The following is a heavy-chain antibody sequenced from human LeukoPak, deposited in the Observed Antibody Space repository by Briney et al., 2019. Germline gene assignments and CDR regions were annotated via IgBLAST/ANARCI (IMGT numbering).Heavy chain of an antibody. CDR1: GGTFSSYA. CDR2: TIPIFGTA. J-gene: IGHJ4*02. Sequence: SVKVSCKASGGTFSSYAISWVRQAPGQGLEWMGRTIPIFGTANYAQKFQGRVTITTDESTSTAYMELSSLRSEDTAVYYCAREDYDILTGYSDYFDYWGQGTLVTVSS. D-gene: IGHD3-9*01. CDR3: AREDYDILTGYSDYFDY. V-gene: IGHV1-69*05.